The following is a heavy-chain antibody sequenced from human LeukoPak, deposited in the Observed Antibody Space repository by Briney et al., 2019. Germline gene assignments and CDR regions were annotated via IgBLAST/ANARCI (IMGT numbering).Heavy chain of an antibody. Sequence: GGSLRLSCAASGFTFNNYGMHWVRQAPGKGLEWVAVISYDGRNIHYPDSVKGRFTISRDISTDTLWLQMDSLRTEDTAVYYCAKGPLRGTAAAIDYWGQGALVTVSS. J-gene: IGHJ4*02. V-gene: IGHV3-30*18. CDR3: AKGPLRGTAAAIDY. D-gene: IGHD2-2*01. CDR1: GFTFNNYG. CDR2: ISYDGRNI.